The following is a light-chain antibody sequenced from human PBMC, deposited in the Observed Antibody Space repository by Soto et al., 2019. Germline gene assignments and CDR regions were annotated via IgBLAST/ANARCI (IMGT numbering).Light chain of an antibody. CDR2: GAS. CDR3: QQYGRTPWT. J-gene: IGKJ1*01. V-gene: IGKV3-20*01. CDR1: QSVSSSY. Sequence: EIVMTQSPATLSVSPGERATLSCRASQSVSSSYLAWYQQKHGQVPRLLIYGASSRATGIPDRFSGSGSGTDFSLTISRLEPEDFAVYYCQQYGRTPWTFGQGTKVDI.